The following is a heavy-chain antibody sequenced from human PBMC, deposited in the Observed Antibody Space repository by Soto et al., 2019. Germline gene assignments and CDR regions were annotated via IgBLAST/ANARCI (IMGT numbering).Heavy chain of an antibody. D-gene: IGHD3-16*02. J-gene: IGHJ4*02. Sequence: QVQLQESGPGLVKPSETLSLTCGVSSDSLRSNAYFWAWIRQPPGRGLQWIVSVSSSGTTFYNPSLMTGLIMSVDRSNNHFSLPLSSVTAADTAIYYCARQFLRRQFGRLFVTAFDSRGQGCQVTVSS. V-gene: IGHV4-39*01. CDR2: VSSSGTT. CDR3: ARQFLRRQFGRLFVTAFDS. CDR1: SDSLRSNAYF.